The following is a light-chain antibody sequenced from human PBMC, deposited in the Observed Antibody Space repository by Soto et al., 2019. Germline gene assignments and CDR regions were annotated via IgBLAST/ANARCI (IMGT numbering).Light chain of an antibody. Sequence: QSVLTQPPSASGSPGQSVTISCTGTSSDVGGYNYVSWYQQHPGKAPKLMIYEVTKRPSGVPDRFSGSKSGNTASLTVSGLQAEDEADHCCTSYAGSNNFVVFGGGTQLTVL. CDR1: SSDVGGYNY. J-gene: IGLJ2*01. CDR2: EVT. V-gene: IGLV2-8*01. CDR3: TSYAGSNNFVV.